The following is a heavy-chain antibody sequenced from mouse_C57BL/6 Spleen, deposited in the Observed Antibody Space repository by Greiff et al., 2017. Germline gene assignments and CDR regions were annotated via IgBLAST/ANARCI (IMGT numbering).Heavy chain of an antibody. V-gene: IGHV1-52*01. CDR3: ARGKLYYGSPGFAY. Sequence: VKLQQPGAELVRPGSSVKLSCKASGYTFTSYWMHWVKQRPIQGLEWIGNIDPSDSETHYNQKFKDKATLTVDKSSSTAYMQLSSLTSEDSAVYYCARGKLYYGSPGFAYWGQGTLVTVSA. D-gene: IGHD1-1*01. CDR1: GYTFTSYW. CDR2: IDPSDSET. J-gene: IGHJ3*01.